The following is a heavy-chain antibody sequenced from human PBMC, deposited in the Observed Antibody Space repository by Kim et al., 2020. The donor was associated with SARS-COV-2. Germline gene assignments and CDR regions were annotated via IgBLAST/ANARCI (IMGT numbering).Heavy chain of an antibody. Sequence: GGSLRLSCAASGFTFSSYAMYWVRQAPGKGLEWVAVISFDGSNKYYADSVKGRFTISRDNPKNTLYLQMNSLRVQDTAIFYCARLSLRGYAHGFEQRVFDYWGQRTLVTVSS. V-gene: IGHV3-30-3*01. CDR3: ARLSLRGYAHGFEQRVFDY. CDR1: GFTFSSYA. D-gene: IGHD5-18*01. J-gene: IGHJ4*02. CDR2: ISFDGSNK.